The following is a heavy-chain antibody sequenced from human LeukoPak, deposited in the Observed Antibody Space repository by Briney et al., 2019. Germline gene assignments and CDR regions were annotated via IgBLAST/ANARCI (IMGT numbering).Heavy chain of an antibody. CDR3: ARDLISSSMAEDY. J-gene: IGHJ4*02. V-gene: IGHV1-8*01. CDR1: GYTFTSYD. CDR2: MNPNSGNT. Sequence: ASVKVSCKASGYTFTSYDINWVRQAAGQGLEWMGWMNPNSGNTGYAQKFQGRVTMTRNTSISTAYMELSSLRSEDTAVYYCARDLISSSMAEDYWGQGTLVTVSS. D-gene: IGHD2/OR15-2a*01.